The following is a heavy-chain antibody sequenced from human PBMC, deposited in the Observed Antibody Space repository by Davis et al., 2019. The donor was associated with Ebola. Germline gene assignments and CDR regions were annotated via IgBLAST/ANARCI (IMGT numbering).Heavy chain of an antibody. Sequence: AASVKVSCKASGFTLTNYAIHWVRQAPGQRLEWMGWVHGGNGNTKYSQRFQGRVTITTDTSASTAYLDLSSLRSDDTAVFYCARDYEWWGQGTLVTVSS. J-gene: IGHJ4*02. D-gene: IGHD2-8*01. V-gene: IGHV1-3*01. CDR1: GFTLTNYA. CDR2: VHGGNGNT. CDR3: ARDYEW.